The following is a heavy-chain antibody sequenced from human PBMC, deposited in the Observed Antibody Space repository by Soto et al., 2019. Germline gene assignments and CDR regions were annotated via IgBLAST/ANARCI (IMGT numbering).Heavy chain of an antibody. V-gene: IGHV4-34*01. D-gene: IGHD2-21*01. CDR1: GGSLSDYF. Sequence: QVQLQQWGAGLLKPSETLSLTCVVSGGSLSDYFWSWIRQPPGMALEWIGEINHLGSINYNPSLTSRVTMSVDTSKNQSSLTLNSVTAADTATYYCARGGISHWAYFYYMDVWDRGTTVTVSS. J-gene: IGHJ6*03. CDR2: INHLGSI. CDR3: ARGGISHWAYFYYMDV.